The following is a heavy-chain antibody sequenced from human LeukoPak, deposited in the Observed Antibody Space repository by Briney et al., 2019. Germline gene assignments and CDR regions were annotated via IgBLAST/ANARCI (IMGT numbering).Heavy chain of an antibody. Sequence: GRSLRLSCAASGFTFSSYGMHWVRQAPGKGLEWVAVIWYDGSNKYYADSVKGRLTISRDNSKNTLYLQMSSLRAEDTAVYYCARDSGDSITFPDYWGQGTLVTVSS. D-gene: IGHD3-16*01. V-gene: IGHV3-33*08. J-gene: IGHJ4*02. CDR3: ARDSGDSITFPDY. CDR2: IWYDGSNK. CDR1: GFTFSSYG.